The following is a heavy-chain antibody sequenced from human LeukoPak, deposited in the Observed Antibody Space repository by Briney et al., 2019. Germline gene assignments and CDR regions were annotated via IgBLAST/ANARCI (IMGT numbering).Heavy chain of an antibody. Sequence: GASVKVSCKVSGYTLTELSMHWVRQAPGKGLEWMGGFDPEDGETIYAQEFQGRITMTEDTSTDTAYMELSSLRSEDTAVYYCATSILGDGYNFQPPYFDYWGQGTLVTVSS. V-gene: IGHV1-24*01. CDR1: GYTLTELS. CDR3: ATSILGDGYNFQPPYFDY. J-gene: IGHJ4*02. CDR2: FDPEDGET. D-gene: IGHD5-24*01.